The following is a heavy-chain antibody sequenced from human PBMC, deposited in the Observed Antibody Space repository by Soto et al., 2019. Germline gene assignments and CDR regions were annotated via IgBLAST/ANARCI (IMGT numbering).Heavy chain of an antibody. V-gene: IGHV4-61*01. CDR2: IYSGGST. D-gene: IGHD2-2*01. J-gene: IGHJ6*02. Sequence: SETLSLTCTVSGGFVNSDTHSWSWIRQTPGKRLEWIGFIYSGGSTKNPSLRSRVTMSVDTSKNQFSLKLRSVIVADTAVYHCARFVRSCSATTCSTREDVQGQGIAVTVSS. CDR3: ARFVRSCSATTCSTREDV. CDR1: GGFVNSDTHS.